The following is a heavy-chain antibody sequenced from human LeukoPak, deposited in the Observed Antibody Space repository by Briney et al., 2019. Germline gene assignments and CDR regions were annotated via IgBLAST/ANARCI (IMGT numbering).Heavy chain of an antibody. D-gene: IGHD3-22*01. V-gene: IGHV1-2*04. J-gene: IGHJ4*02. Sequence: GXSVKXSXXASGYTFTGYYMHWVRRAPGQGLEWMGWINPNSGGTNYAQKFQGWVTMTRDTSISTAYMELSRLRSDDTAVYYCARAHYDSSGCPRYYFDYWGQGTLVTVSS. CDR1: GYTFTGYY. CDR2: INPNSGGT. CDR3: ARAHYDSSGCPRYYFDY.